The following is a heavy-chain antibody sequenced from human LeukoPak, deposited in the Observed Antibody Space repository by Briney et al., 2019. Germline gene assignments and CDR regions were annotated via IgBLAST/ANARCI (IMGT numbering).Heavy chain of an antibody. CDR3: ARTTKEFDILTGYYFDY. CDR2: ISDTGNT. Sequence: PGGSLRLSCAASGFTLSSYAMSWVRQAPGKGLEWVSAISDTGNTYHADSVKGRFTISRDSSKNTLFLQMNRLRPEDAAVYYCARTTKEFDILTGYYFDYWGQGTLVTVSS. D-gene: IGHD3-9*01. J-gene: IGHJ4*02. CDR1: GFTLSSYA. V-gene: IGHV3-23*01.